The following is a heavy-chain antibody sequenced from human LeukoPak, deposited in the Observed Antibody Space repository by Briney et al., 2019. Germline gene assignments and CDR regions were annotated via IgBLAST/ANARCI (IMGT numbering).Heavy chain of an antibody. CDR3: ARDLLGACSGGRRYSGSY. J-gene: IGHJ4*02. CDR2: IYYSGST. D-gene: IGHD2-15*01. Sequence: PSETLSLTCTVSGGSISSYYWSWIRQPPGKGLEWIGYIYYSGSTNYNPSLKSRVTISVDTSKNQFSLKLSSVTAADTAVYYCARDLLGACSGGRRYSGSYWGQGTMVTVSS. CDR1: GGSISSYY. V-gene: IGHV4-59*12.